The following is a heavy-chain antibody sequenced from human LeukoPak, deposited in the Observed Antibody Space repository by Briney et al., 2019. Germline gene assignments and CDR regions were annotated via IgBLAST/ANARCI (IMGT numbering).Heavy chain of an antibody. V-gene: IGHV4-39*01. CDR1: GGSVTSGGFY. D-gene: IGHD3-10*01. CDR2: IYYTGST. Sequence: SETLSLTCSVSGGSVTSGGFYWRWLRQPPGEGPEWIATIYYTGSTYYNPPLQSRVTISLDSSKNQFSLRLTSVTATDTAVYHCARHSGSGSLSRPFDPWGQGTLVTVSS. CDR3: ARHSGSGSLSRPFDP. J-gene: IGHJ5*02.